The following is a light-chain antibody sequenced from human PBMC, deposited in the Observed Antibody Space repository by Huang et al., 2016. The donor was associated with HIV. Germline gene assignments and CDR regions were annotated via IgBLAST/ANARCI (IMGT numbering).Light chain of an antibody. CDR1: QSIDTS. V-gene: IGKV1-39*01. J-gene: IGKJ4*01. CDR2: AAS. Sequence: DIQMTQSPSSLSASVGDRVTITCRASQSIDTSLNWYQQKPGKAPKLLIYAASILQSGGPSRFSCSGSGTDFTLTISSLQPEDFATFYCQQSYSTPLTFGGGTKVEIK. CDR3: QQSYSTPLT.